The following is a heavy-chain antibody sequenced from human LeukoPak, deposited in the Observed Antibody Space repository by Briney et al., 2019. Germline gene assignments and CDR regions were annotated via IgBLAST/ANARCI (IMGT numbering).Heavy chain of an antibody. CDR3: ARGASSGASVLARFDP. J-gene: IGHJ5*02. D-gene: IGHD1-26*01. Sequence: PSETLSLTCTVSGGSISSGSYYWSWIRQPAGKGLEWIGRIYTSGSTNYTPSLKSRVTIPVDTSKIQFSVKLSSVTDADTAVCYGARGASSGASVLARFDPWGQGTLVTVSS. V-gene: IGHV4-61*02. CDR2: IYTSGST. CDR1: GGSISSGSYY.